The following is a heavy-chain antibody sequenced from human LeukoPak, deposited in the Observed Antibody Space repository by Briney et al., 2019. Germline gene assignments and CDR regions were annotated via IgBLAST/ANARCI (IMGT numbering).Heavy chain of an antibody. Sequence: GGSPRLSCEGSGFTFSNYWMGWVRQAPGKGLQWVANIKADGSEKYYVDSVKGRFTISRDNAKNSLYPQMNSLRAEDTAVYYCATYSSLNRREFQYWGQGTLLTVSS. CDR1: GFTFSNYW. V-gene: IGHV3-7*01. J-gene: IGHJ1*01. CDR3: ATYSSLNRREFQY. CDR2: IKADGSEK. D-gene: IGHD3-22*01.